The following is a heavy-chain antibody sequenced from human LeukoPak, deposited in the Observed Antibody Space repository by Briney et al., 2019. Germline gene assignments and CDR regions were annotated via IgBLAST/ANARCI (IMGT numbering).Heavy chain of an antibody. Sequence: ASVKVSCKASGYTFTGYYMHWVRQAPGQGLEWMGRINPNSGGTNYAQKFQGRVTMTRGTSISTAYMELSRLRSDDTAVYYCARGLGRELRYFDWLLLPDYWGQGTLVTVSS. V-gene: IGHV1-2*06. J-gene: IGHJ4*02. CDR3: ARGLGRELRYFDWLLLPDY. CDR2: INPNSGGT. CDR1: GYTFTGYY. D-gene: IGHD3-9*01.